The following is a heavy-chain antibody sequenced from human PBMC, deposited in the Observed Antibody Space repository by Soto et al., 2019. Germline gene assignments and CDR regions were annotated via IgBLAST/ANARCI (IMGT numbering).Heavy chain of an antibody. CDR2: IRGSGGGT. Sequence: EVQLLESGGGLVQPGGSLRLSCAASGFTFASYAMTWVRQAPGKGRERVSDIRGSGGGTYYADSVKGRFTISRDNSKNTLYLQRNSLRAENTAVYYCAKDRGNGCGDYCFDYWGEGALVTVSS. D-gene: IGHD3-22*01. CDR1: GFTFASYA. CDR3: AKDRGNGCGDYCFDY. J-gene: IGHJ4*02. V-gene: IGHV3-23*01.